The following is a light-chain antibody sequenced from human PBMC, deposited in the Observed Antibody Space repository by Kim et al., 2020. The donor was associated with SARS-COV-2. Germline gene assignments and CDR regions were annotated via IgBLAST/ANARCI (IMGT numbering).Light chain of an antibody. CDR1: QNIGIW. Sequence: DIQMTQSPSTLSAFVGDRVTITCRAGQNIGIWLAWYQQKPGKAPKLLIYNTSSLQSGVPLRFSGSGSGTEFTLTISSLQPDDFAIYSFQQYSSHRWTFGQGTKVDIK. J-gene: IGKJ1*01. CDR3: QQYSSHRWT. CDR2: NTS. V-gene: IGKV1-5*03.